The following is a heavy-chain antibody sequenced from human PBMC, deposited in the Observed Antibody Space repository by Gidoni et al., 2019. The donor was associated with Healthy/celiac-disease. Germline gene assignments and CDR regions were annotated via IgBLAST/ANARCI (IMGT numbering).Heavy chain of an antibody. V-gene: IGHV4-34*01. D-gene: IGHD6-13*01. CDR2: INHSGST. CDR1: GGSFSGYY. CDR3: ARVHSSSWYGGAYYYYYGMDV. J-gene: IGHJ6*02. Sequence: QVQLQQWGAGLLKPSETLSLTCAVYGGSFSGYYWSWIRQPPGKGLEWIGEINHSGSTNYNPSLKSRVTISVDTSKNQFSLKLSSVTAADTAVYYCARVHSSSWYGGAYYYYYGMDVWGQGTTVTVSS.